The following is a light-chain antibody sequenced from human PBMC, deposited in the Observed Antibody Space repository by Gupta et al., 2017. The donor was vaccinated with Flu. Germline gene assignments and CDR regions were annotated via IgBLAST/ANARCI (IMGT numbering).Light chain of an antibody. J-gene: IGLJ1*01. V-gene: IGLV3-19*01. CDR2: GKN. Sequence: SSELTQDPAVSVALGQTVRITCQGDSLRNYYASWYQRKPGQAPILVIYGKNNRPSGIPDRFSGSTSGNTASLTITGAQAEDEADYYGNSRDSSGFHRVFGTGTKVTVL. CDR1: SLRNYY. CDR3: NSRDSSGFHRV.